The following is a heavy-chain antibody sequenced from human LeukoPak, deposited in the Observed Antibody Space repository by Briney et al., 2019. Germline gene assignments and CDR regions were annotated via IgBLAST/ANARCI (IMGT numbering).Heavy chain of an antibody. V-gene: IGHV3-48*03. CDR3: ARDIVLIAVAVRGSFDI. J-gene: IGHJ3*02. Sequence: GGSLRLSCAASGFTFSNYEMSWVRQAPGKGLDWVAYISRGGRTVDYADSVKGRFTISRDNAKNSLYLQMNSLRAEDTALYYCARDIVLIAVAVRGSFDIWGQGTMVTVSS. CDR1: GFTFSNYE. CDR2: ISRGGRTV. D-gene: IGHD6-19*01.